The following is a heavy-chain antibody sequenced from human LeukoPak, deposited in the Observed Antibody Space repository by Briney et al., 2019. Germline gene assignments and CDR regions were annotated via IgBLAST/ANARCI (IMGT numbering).Heavy chain of an antibody. CDR1: GGSISSSSYY. Sequence: PSETLSLTCTVSGGSISSSSYYWGWIRQPPGKGLEWIGSIYYSGSTYYNPSLKSRVTISVDTSKNQFSLKLSSVTAADTAVYYCARHPTRQYYDYVWGSYRLPGFDYWGQGTLVTVSS. CDR3: ARHPTRQYYDYVWGSYRLPGFDY. CDR2: IYYSGST. V-gene: IGHV4-39*01. J-gene: IGHJ4*02. D-gene: IGHD3-16*02.